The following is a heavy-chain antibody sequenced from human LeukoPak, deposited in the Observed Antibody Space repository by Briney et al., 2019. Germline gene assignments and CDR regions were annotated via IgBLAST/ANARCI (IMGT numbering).Heavy chain of an antibody. CDR2: IYSGGST. V-gene: IGHV3-53*01. Sequence: PGGSLRLSCAASGFTDSSNYMSLVRQAPGKGLEWVSVIYSGGSTYYADSVKGRFTISRDNSKNTLYLQMNSLRAEDTAVYYCARGSLWSGYTKFDYWGQGTLVTVSS. J-gene: IGHJ4*02. CDR1: GFTDSSNY. CDR3: ARGSLWSGYTKFDY. D-gene: IGHD3-3*01.